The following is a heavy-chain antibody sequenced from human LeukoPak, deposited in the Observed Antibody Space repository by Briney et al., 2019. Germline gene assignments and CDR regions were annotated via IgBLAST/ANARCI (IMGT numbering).Heavy chain of an antibody. CDR3: ARRGSIVAAVSWFDP. V-gene: IGHV3-7*01. J-gene: IGHJ5*02. Sequence: PGGSLRLSCTASGFTFSDYWMSWVRQAPGKGLEWVANIKQDGSEKYYVDSVEGRFSISRDNAKNSLYLHMNSLRAEDTAVYYCARRGSIVAAVSWFDPWGQGILVTVSS. CDR2: IKQDGSEK. D-gene: IGHD1-26*01. CDR1: GFTFSDYW.